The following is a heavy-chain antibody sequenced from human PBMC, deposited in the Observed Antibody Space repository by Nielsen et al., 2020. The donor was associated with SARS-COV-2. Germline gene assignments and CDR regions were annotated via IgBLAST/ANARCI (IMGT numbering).Heavy chain of an antibody. CDR2: ISGSGDKT. V-gene: IGHV3-23*01. Sequence: GESLKISCAASGFTFKNYAMTWVRQVPGKGLEWVSEISGSGDKTYYAESVRGRFTISRDNSKNTLYLQMNSLRAEDTAVYYCTTGRYYYDSSGYSNDAFDIWGQGTMVTVSS. J-gene: IGHJ3*02. CDR1: GFTFKNYA. D-gene: IGHD3-22*01. CDR3: TTGRYYYDSSGYSNDAFDI.